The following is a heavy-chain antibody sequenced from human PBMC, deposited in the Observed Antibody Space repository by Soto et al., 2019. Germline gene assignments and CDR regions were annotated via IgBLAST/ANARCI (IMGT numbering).Heavy chain of an antibody. CDR3: AKDLTLSYYGSGSRGFDY. V-gene: IGHV3-9*01. Sequence: GGSLRLSCAASGFTFDDYAMHWVRQAPGKGLEWVSGISWNSGSIGYADSVKGRFTISRDNAKNSLYLQMNSLRAEDTALYYCAKDLTLSYYGSGSRGFDYWGQGTLVTVSS. CDR2: ISWNSGSI. J-gene: IGHJ4*02. D-gene: IGHD3-10*01. CDR1: GFTFDDYA.